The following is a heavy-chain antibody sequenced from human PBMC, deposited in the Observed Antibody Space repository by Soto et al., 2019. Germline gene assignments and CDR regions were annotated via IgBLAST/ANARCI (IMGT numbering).Heavy chain of an antibody. D-gene: IGHD3-22*01. CDR3: ARRMHYYDSSGYTLDAFDI. J-gene: IGHJ3*02. Sequence: QLQLQESGPGLVKPSETLSLTCTVSGGSISSSSYYWGWIRQPPGKGLEWIGSIYYSGSTYYNPSLKSRVTISVDTSKNQFSLKLSSVTAADTAVYYCARRMHYYDSSGYTLDAFDIWGQGTMVTVSS. V-gene: IGHV4-39*01. CDR2: IYYSGST. CDR1: GGSISSSSYY.